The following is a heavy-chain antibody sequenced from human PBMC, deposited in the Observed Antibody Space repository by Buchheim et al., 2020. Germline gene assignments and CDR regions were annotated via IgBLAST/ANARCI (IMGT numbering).Heavy chain of an antibody. CDR3: ARRAAVAASIPW. CDR1: GGSFSGYY. J-gene: IGHJ4*02. Sequence: QVQLQQWGAGLLKPSETLSLTCAVYGGSFSGYYWSWIRQPPGKGLEWIGEINHRGSTNYNPSLKSRVTIAVDTSQNQFSRQLSSVTAADTAVYYCARRAAVAASIPWWGQGTL. CDR2: INHRGST. V-gene: IGHV4-34*01. D-gene: IGHD6-19*01.